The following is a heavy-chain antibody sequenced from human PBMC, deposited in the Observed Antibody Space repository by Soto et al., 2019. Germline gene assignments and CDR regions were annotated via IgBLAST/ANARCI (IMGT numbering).Heavy chain of an antibody. J-gene: IGHJ6*02. V-gene: IGHV5-51*01. D-gene: IGHD2-2*01. CDR1: GYNFTTYW. CDR3: AKREYCTSSSCPYYYYGMDV. CDR2: IYPGDSDV. Sequence: GESLKISCKGSGYNFTTYWIGWVRQMPGKGLEWVGIIYPGDSDVRYSPPFQGQVTISADKSISTAYLRWNSLKASDTAMYYCAKREYCTSSSCPYYYYGMDVWGQGTTVTVSS.